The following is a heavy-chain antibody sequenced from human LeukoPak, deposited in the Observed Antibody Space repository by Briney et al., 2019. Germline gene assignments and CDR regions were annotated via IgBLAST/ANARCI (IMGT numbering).Heavy chain of an antibody. V-gene: IGHV4-59*08. CDR1: GGSISSYY. D-gene: IGHD3-22*01. J-gene: IGHJ4*02. Sequence: SGTLSLTCTVSGGSISSYYWSWIRQPPGKGLEWIGYIYYGGSTNYNPSLKSRVTISVDTSKNQFSLKLSSVTAADTAVYYYARHAPHSYYYDSSGFFDYWGQGTLVTVSS. CDR3: ARHAPHSYYYDSSGFFDY. CDR2: IYYGGST.